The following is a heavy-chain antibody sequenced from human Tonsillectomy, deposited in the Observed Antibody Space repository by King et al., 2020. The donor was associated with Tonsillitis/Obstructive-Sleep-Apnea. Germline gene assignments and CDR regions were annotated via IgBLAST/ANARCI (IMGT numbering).Heavy chain of an antibody. V-gene: IGHV4-34*01. D-gene: IGHD3-3*01. Sequence: VQLQQWGAGLLKPSATLSLTCAVYGGSFTGYYWSWIRQPPGKGLEWIGEIDHSGSTNYNPSLKSRVTISADTSKTQFSLKLSSLTAADTAVYYCAGEITTDAFDIWGQGTMVTVSS. J-gene: IGHJ3*02. CDR3: AGEITTDAFDI. CDR1: GGSFTGYY. CDR2: IDHSGST.